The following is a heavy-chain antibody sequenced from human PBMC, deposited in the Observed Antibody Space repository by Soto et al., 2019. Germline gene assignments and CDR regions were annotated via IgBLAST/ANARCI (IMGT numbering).Heavy chain of an antibody. CDR1: GGSSSSVGYF. J-gene: IGHJ3*02. CDR2: ISYTGNA. Sequence: SETLAVTCTVAGGSSSSVGYFWTWIRQHPGKGLEWIGYISYTGNAYYDPSLNRRVTISMDTSNNHFSLRLSSVIAADTAVYYCVRLHCTGSSCSQGGAFDIWGQGTVVT. D-gene: IGHD2-8*02. V-gene: IGHV4-31*03. CDR3: VRLHCTGSSCSQGGAFDI.